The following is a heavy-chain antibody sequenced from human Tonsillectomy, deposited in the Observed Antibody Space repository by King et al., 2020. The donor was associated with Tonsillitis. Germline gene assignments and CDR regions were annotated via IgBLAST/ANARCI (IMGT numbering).Heavy chain of an antibody. V-gene: IGHV4-31*03. CDR2: IYYSGST. D-gene: IGHD2-2*01. J-gene: IGHJ5*02. CDR3: ARDRGSTPNWFDT. Sequence: VQLQESGPGLVKPSQTLSLTCTVSGGSISSGDYFWSWIRQHPGKGLEWIGYIYYSGSTQYNPSLKSRVTISVDTSKNQFSLKRGSVTAADTAVYYCARDRGSTPNWFDTWGQGTLVTVSS. CDR1: GGSISSGDYF.